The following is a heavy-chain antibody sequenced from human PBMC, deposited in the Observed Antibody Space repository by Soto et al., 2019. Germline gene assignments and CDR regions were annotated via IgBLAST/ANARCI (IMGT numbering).Heavy chain of an antibody. V-gene: IGHV3-33*01. CDR2: IWYDGSNK. J-gene: IGHJ5*02. CDR3: ASDLSQLLEGLLFDP. CDR1: GFTFSSYG. Sequence: QVQLVESGGGVVQPGRSLRLSCAASGFTFSSYGMHWVRQAPGKGLEWVAVIWYDGSNKYYADSVKGRFTISRDNSKNTLYLQMNSLRAEDTAVYYCASDLSQLLEGLLFDPWGQGTLVTVSS. D-gene: IGHD2-2*01.